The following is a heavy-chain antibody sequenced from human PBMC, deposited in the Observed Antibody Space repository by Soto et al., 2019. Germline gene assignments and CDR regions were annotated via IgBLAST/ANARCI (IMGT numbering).Heavy chain of an antibody. CDR2: ISYDGTNE. Sequence: GGSLRLSGTVSGFTVSAFAMYWVRQAPGKGLEWVALISYDGTNEDYAESVRGRFTISRDNSKNTLYLDMNSLSAEDSAVYFCAKGVVREPAYFDYWGQGTLVTVSS. CDR1: GFTVSAFA. J-gene: IGHJ4*02. V-gene: IGHV3-30*18. CDR3: AKGVVREPAYFDY. D-gene: IGHD3-10*01.